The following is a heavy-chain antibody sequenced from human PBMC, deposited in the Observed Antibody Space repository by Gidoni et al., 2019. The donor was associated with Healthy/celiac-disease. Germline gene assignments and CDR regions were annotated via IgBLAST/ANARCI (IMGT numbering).Heavy chain of an antibody. Sequence: EVQLVESGGGLVQRGGSLRLSCAASGFTFSSYSMNWVRKAPGKGLEWVSYISSSSSTIYYAVSVKGRFTISRDNAKNSLYLQMNSLRDEDTAVYYCARVPCSSTSCYPYYYYYGMDVWGQGTTVTVSS. CDR1: GFTFSSYS. CDR3: ARVPCSSTSCYPYYYYYGMDV. J-gene: IGHJ6*02. CDR2: ISSSSSTI. D-gene: IGHD2-2*01. V-gene: IGHV3-48*02.